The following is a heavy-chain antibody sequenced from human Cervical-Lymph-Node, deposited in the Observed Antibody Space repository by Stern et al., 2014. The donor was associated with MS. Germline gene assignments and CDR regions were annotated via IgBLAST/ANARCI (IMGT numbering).Heavy chain of an antibody. CDR2: IWYDGSQK. CDR3: ARKIPDYYYYAMDV. J-gene: IGHJ6*02. CDR1: GFTFEDYA. V-gene: IGHV3-33*01. D-gene: IGHD2-2*02. Sequence: VQLVESGGGVVQPGGSQRLSCTASGFTFEDYAMEWVRQVPGKGLEWVAMIWYDGSQKYYGDSVRGRFSVSRDNSRNTLYLQMKSLSLDDTAVYYCARKIPDYYYYAMDVWGQGTTVTVSS.